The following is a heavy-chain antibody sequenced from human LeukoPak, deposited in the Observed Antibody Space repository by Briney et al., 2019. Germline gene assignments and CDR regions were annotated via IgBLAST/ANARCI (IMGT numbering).Heavy chain of an antibody. V-gene: IGHV1-69*05. J-gene: IGHJ3*02. D-gene: IGHD5-18*01. CDR2: IIPIFGTA. Sequence: SVKVSCKASGGTFSSYAISWVRQAPGQGLEWMGGIIPIFGTANYAQKVQGRVTITTDESTSTAYMELSSLRAEDTAAYYCAREGSYDAFDIWGQGTMVTVSS. CDR3: AREGSYDAFDI. CDR1: GGTFSSYA.